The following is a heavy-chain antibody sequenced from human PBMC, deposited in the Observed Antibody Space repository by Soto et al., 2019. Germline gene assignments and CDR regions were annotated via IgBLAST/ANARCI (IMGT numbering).Heavy chain of an antibody. V-gene: IGHV2-5*02. CDR1: GFSLSTAGVG. Sequence: QITLKESGPTLVRPTQTLALTCTLSGFSLSTAGVGVGWIRQPPATAPERVAILYWEEGKRYNPSLKSMLTIPKDTTKTQVGLRMTNMDPVDTATYYCAHSLRMASCGGGNCYFFDYWGQGTLVTVSS. D-gene: IGHD2-21*01. J-gene: IGHJ4*02. CDR3: AHSLRMASCGGGNCYFFDY. CDR2: LYWEEGK.